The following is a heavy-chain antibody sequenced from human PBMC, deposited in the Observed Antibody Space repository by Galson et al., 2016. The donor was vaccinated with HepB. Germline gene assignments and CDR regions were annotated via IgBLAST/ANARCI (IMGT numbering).Heavy chain of an antibody. CDR3: TGGACNYGGCHSTIDS. CDR2: IYGGGST. CDR1: GLIISTNY. V-gene: IGHV3-53*01. D-gene: IGHD2-15*01. J-gene: IGHJ4*02. Sequence: SLRLSCAVSGLIISTNYMSWVRQAPGSGLEWVSVIYGGGSTFYADSVKGRFTISRDNAKNTVYLQMSGLRAEDTAVYYCTGGACNYGGCHSTIDSWGQGTLVTVSS.